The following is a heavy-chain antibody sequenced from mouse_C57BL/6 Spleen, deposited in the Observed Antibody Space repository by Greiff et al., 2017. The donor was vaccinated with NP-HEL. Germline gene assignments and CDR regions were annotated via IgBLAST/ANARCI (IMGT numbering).Heavy chain of an antibody. D-gene: IGHD1-1*01. Sequence: VQLQQSGPELVKPGASVKLSCKASGYTFTSYDINWVKQRPGQGLEWIGWIYPRDGSTKYNEKFKGKATLTVDTSSGTAYMELHSLASGDSAVYFCITTVVAYYFDYWGQGTTLTVSS. V-gene: IGHV1-85*01. CDR1: GYTFTSYD. CDR3: ITTVVAYYFDY. CDR2: IYPRDGST. J-gene: IGHJ2*01.